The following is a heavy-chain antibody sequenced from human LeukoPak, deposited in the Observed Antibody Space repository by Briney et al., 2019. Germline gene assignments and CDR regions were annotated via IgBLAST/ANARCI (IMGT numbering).Heavy chain of an antibody. CDR3: TKDAARTYYGSGSYLVDY. D-gene: IGHD3-10*01. J-gene: IGHJ4*02. Sequence: PGGSLTLSCAVSGFTFSNCGLHWVRQAQGQGLGWVAFMRYDGSYKNYAGSVKGRLTISRDNSKNTLYLQMNSLRGEDTAVYYSTKDAARTYYGSGSYLVDYWGQGTLVTVSS. CDR2: MRYDGSYK. CDR1: GFTFSNCG. V-gene: IGHV3-30*02.